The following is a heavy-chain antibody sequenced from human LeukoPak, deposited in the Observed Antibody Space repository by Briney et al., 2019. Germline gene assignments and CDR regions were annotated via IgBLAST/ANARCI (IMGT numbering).Heavy chain of an antibody. CDR3: ARVGSYYDSSGQTDWFDP. V-gene: IGHV3-7*01. CDR1: GFTFSSYW. J-gene: IGHJ5*02. Sequence: PGGSLRLSCAASGFTFSSYWMSWVRQAPGKGLEWVANIKQDGSEKYYVDSVKGRFTISGDNAKNSLYLQMNSLRAEDTAVYYCARVGSYYDSSGQTDWFDPWGQGTLVTVSS. CDR2: IKQDGSEK. D-gene: IGHD3-22*01.